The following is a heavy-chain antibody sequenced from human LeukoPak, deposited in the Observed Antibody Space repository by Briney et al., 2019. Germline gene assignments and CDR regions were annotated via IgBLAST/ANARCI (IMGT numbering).Heavy chain of an antibody. V-gene: IGHV3-21*01. D-gene: IGHD3-10*01. Sequence: PGGSLRLPCAASGFTFSSNSMNWVRQAPGKGLEWVSSISSSSSYIYYADSVKGRFTISRANAKNSLYLQMNSLRAEDTAVYYCARDSVRGGRYGMDVWGQGTTVTVSS. J-gene: IGHJ6*02. CDR1: GFTFSSNS. CDR3: ARDSVRGGRYGMDV. CDR2: ISSSSSYI.